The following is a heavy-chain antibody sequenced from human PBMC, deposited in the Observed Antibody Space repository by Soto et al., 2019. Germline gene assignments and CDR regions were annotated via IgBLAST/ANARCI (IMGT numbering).Heavy chain of an antibody. D-gene: IGHD3-10*01. J-gene: IGHJ4*02. CDR1: GYDFPIYW. CDR2: IYPGDSHT. Sequence: PGESLKISCQGSGYDFPIYWIAWVRQLPGRGLEWMGIIYPGDSHTTYSPSFQGQVTISADKSVSTAYVQWSSVKASDSAMYFCARRNYYNSGSYSGFFDSWGQGTLVTVSS. CDR3: ARRNYYNSGSYSGFFDS. V-gene: IGHV5-51*01.